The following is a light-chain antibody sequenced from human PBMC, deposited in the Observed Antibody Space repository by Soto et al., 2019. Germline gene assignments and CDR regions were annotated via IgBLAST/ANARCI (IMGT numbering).Light chain of an antibody. CDR1: SSDVGVYNH. J-gene: IGLJ1*01. Sequence: QSVLTQPASVSGSPGQSITISCTGGSSDVGVYNHVSWYQHLPGKAPKLLIYEVTYRPSGVSTRFSGSKSGNTASLTISGLQAEDEADYYCSSYTISDTYIFGTGTKLTVL. CDR3: SSYTISDTYI. V-gene: IGLV2-14*01. CDR2: EVT.